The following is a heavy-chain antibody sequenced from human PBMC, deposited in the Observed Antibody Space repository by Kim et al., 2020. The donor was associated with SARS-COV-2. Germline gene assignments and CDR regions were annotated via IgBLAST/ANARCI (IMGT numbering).Heavy chain of an antibody. Sequence: YADSVQCRFTISRDNSRSTLYLQMNSLRAEDTAVYYCARVNYTSSWYADYWGQGTLVTVSS. J-gene: IGHJ4*02. D-gene: IGHD6-13*01. CDR3: ARVNYTSSWYADY. V-gene: IGHV3-33*01.